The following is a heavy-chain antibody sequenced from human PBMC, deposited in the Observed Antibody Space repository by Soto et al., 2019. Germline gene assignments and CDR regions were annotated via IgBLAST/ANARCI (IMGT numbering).Heavy chain of an antibody. CDR3: XXXXXVXXTPFYFDY. J-gene: IGHJ4*02. V-gene: IGHV3-23*01. CDR1: GFTFSSYA. CDR2: ISGSGGST. Sequence: EVQLLESGGGLVQPGGSLRLSCAASGFTFSSYAMSWVRQAPGXGLXWVSAISGSGGSTYYADSVKGRSTISRDNSKNTXXXQXXSLRAEXXXXXXXXXXXXVXXTPFYFDYWGQGTLVTVSS.